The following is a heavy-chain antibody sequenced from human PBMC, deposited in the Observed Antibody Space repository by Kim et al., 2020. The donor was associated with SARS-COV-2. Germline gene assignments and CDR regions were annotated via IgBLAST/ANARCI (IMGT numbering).Heavy chain of an antibody. CDR3: ARGRRDIVVVIAIRYYYYGMDV. J-gene: IGHJ6*02. V-gene: IGHV1-8*01. CDR2: MNPNGGNT. CDR1: GYTFTSYD. Sequence: ASVKVSCKASGYTFTSYDINWVRQATGQGLEWMGWMNPNGGNTGYAQKFQGRVTMTRNTSISTAYMELSSLRSEDTAVYYCARGRRDIVVVIAIRYYYYGMDVWGQGTTVTVSS. D-gene: IGHD2-21*01.